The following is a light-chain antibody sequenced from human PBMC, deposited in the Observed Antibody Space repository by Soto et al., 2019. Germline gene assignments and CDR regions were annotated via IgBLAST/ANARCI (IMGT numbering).Light chain of an antibody. CDR2: GNH. V-gene: IGLV1-44*01. Sequence: QLVLTQPPSASGTLGQRVTISCSGSTSNIGTNTVNWYQQVPGTAPKVLIYGNHQRPSAVPDRFSGSKSGTSASLAISGLQSEDEADYYCAAWDDSVWVFGGGTKLTVL. CDR3: AAWDDSVWV. CDR1: TSNIGTNT. J-gene: IGLJ3*02.